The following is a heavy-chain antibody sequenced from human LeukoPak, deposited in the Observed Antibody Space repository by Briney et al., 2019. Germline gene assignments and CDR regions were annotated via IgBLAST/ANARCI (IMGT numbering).Heavy chain of an antibody. CDR1: KFTFNNYA. D-gene: IGHD1-26*01. J-gene: IGHJ6*03. Sequence: PGGSLRLSCLASKFTFNNYAMTWVRQAPGKGLEWVSFISGSGDNMDYADSVKGRFTISRDNSENTLYLQMNSLRGEDTAVYYCARDGYSGSYYRLYYFFMDVWGKGTTVTVSS. V-gene: IGHV3-23*01. CDR2: ISGSGDNM. CDR3: ARDGYSGSYYRLYYFFMDV.